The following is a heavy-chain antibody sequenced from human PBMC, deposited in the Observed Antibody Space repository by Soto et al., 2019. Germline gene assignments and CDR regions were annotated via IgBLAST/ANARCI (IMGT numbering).Heavy chain of an antibody. CDR1: GFTFSNYA. V-gene: IGHV3-23*01. D-gene: IGHD2-21*02. J-gene: IGHJ3*02. CDR2: ISRSGIVT. Sequence: GGSLRLSCAASGFTFSNYAITWVRQAPGKGLEWVSDISRSGIVTYYADSVKGRFTVSRDNSRNTVYLQMNSLRAEDTAVYYCAKGGTRLTETALRGAFDMWGQGTMVTVSS. CDR3: AKGGTRLTETALRGAFDM.